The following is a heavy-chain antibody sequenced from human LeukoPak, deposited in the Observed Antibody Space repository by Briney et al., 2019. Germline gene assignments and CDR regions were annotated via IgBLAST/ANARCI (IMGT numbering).Heavy chain of an antibody. V-gene: IGHV1-69*05. J-gene: IGHJ5*02. CDR3: ARGDCSSPACYTESNCFDP. D-gene: IGHD2-2*02. CDR1: VGTFKTYK. Sequence: SVKVSCKASVGTFKTYKINWGRQAPGDGLEWMGDVIPIFGTTTYSQKFQGRVTITTDASTSTAYMVLPNLTSEDTAVYYCARGDCSSPACYTESNCFDPWGQGTLVTVSS. CDR2: VIPIFGTT.